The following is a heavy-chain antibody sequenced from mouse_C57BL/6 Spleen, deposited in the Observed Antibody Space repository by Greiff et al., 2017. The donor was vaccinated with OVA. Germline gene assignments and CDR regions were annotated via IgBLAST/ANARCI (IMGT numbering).Heavy chain of an antibody. J-gene: IGHJ4*01. V-gene: IGHV10-3*01. Sequence: GGGLVQPKGSLKLSCAASGFTFNTYAMHWVRQAPGKGLEWVARIRSKSSNYATYYADSVKDRFTISRDDSQSMLYLQMNNVKTEDTAMYYCVREGAAQATDAMDYWGQGTSVTVSS. CDR3: VREGAAQATDAMDY. CDR2: IRSKSSNYAT. CDR1: GFTFNTYA. D-gene: IGHD3-2*02.